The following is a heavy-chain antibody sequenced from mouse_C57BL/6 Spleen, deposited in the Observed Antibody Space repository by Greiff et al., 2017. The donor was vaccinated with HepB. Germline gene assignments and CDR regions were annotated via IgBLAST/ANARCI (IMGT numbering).Heavy chain of an antibody. CDR1: GFTFTDYY. CDR2: IRNKANGYTT. D-gene: IGHD2-3*01. Sequence: RVESGGGLVQPGGSLSLSCAASGFTFTDYYMSWVRQPPGKALEWLGFIRNKANGYTTEYSASVKGRFNISRDNSQSILYLQMNALRAEDSATYYCARYGGWLLYYAMDYWGQGTSVTVSS. J-gene: IGHJ4*01. CDR3: ARYGGWLLYYAMDY. V-gene: IGHV7-3*01.